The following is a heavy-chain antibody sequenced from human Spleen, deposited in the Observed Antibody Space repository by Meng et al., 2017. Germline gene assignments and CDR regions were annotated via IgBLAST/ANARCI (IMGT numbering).Heavy chain of an antibody. CDR3: AKENYYGSGTYWPRYYFDY. CDR2: ITSGGYI. J-gene: IGHJ4*02. D-gene: IGHD3-10*01. V-gene: IGHV3-23*01. CDR1: GFTFSSYA. Sequence: GESLKISCAASGFTFSSYAMSWVRQAPGKGLEWVSSITSGGYIYYADSVKGRFTISRDNSQNTLYLQMNSLRAEDTAVYYCAKENYYGSGTYWPRYYFDYWGQGTLVTVSS.